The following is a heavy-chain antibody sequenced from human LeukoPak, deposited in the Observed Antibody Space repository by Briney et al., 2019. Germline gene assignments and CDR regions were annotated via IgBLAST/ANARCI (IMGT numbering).Heavy chain of an antibody. CDR1: GYTFTSYY. Sequence: ASVKASCKASGYTFTSYYMHWVRQAPGQGLEWMGIINPSGGSTSYAQKFQGRVTITADESTSTAYMELSSLRSEDTAVYYCARDVYFSGSYYGYWGQGTLVTVSS. CDR2: INPSGGST. V-gene: IGHV1-46*01. CDR3: ARDVYFSGSYYGY. D-gene: IGHD1-26*01. J-gene: IGHJ4*02.